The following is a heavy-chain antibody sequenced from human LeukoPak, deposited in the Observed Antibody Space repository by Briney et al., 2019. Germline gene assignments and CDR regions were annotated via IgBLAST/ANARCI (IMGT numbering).Heavy chain of an antibody. J-gene: IGHJ5*02. D-gene: IGHD6-19*01. V-gene: IGHV1-8*03. CDR2: MNPNSGNT. Sequence: GASVKVSCKASGYTFTSYDINWVRQATGQGLEWMGWMNPNSGNTGYAQKFQGRVTITRNTSISTAYMELSSLRSEDTAVYYCARVLGSSGWFSNNWFDPWGQGTLVTVSS. CDR1: GYTFTSYD. CDR3: ARVLGSSGWFSNNWFDP.